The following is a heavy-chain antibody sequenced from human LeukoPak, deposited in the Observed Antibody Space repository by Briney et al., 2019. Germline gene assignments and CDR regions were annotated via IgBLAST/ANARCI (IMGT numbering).Heavy chain of an antibody. V-gene: IGHV4-4*07. CDR1: GGSISGYY. J-gene: IGHJ4*02. D-gene: IGHD4-23*01. CDR2: IYTSGST. CDR3: ASTMTTVAEFGY. Sequence: ASETLSLTCTVSGGSISGYYWSWIRQPAGKGLEWIGRIYTSGSTNYNPSLKSRVTMSVDTSKNQFSLKLSSVTAADTAVYYCASTMTTVAEFGYWGQGTPVTVSS.